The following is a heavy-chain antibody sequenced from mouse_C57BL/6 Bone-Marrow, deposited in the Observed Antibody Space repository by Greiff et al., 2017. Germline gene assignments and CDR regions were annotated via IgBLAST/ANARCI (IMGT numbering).Heavy chain of an antibody. CDR1: EYEFPSHD. V-gene: IGHV5-2*01. D-gene: IGHD1-1*01. CDR2: INSDGGST. CDR3: ARPYYDGDAMDY. J-gene: IGHJ4*01. Sequence: VQLQQSGGGLVQPGESLKLSCESNEYEFPSHDMSWVRKTPEKRLELVAAINSDGGSTYYPDTMERRFIISRDNTKKTLYLQMSSLRSEDTALYYCARPYYDGDAMDYWGQGTSVTVSS.